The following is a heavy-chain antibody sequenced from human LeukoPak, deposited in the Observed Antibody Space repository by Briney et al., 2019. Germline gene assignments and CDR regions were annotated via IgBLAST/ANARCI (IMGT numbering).Heavy chain of an antibody. D-gene: IGHD6-19*01. V-gene: IGHV4-4*02. CDR1: GGSISSSNW. J-gene: IGHJ4*02. Sequence: PSGTLSLTCAVSGGSISSSNWWSWVRQPPGKGLDWIGEIYHSGSTNYNPSLKSRVTISVDKSKNQFSLKVSSMTAADTAVYYCARATIAVAGDFDYWGQGTLVTVSS. CDR2: IYHSGST. CDR3: ARATIAVAGDFDY.